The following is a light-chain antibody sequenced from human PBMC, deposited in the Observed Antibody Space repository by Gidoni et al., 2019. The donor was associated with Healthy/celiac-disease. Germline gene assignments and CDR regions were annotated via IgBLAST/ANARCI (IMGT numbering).Light chain of an antibody. CDR2: GAS. V-gene: IGKV3-20*01. Sequence: EIELTQSEGTLSVSPGERATLSCRASQSVSSSYLAWYQQKPGQAHRLPLSGASSRATGIPDRFSGSGSGTAFPLTISRLEPEDFAVYSCQQYCSSPITFGPXTKVDI. J-gene: IGKJ3*01. CDR3: QQYCSSPIT. CDR1: QSVSSSY.